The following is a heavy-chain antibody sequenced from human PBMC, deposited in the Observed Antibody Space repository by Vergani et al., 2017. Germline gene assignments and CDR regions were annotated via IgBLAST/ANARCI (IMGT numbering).Heavy chain of an antibody. CDR2: ISSSSSYT. V-gene: IGHV3-11*05. CDR1: GFTFSDYY. Sequence: VQLVESGGGLVQPGRSLRLSCAASGFTFSDYYMSWIRQAPGKGLEWVSYISSSSSYTNYADSVKGRFTISRDNAKNSLYLQMNSLRAEDTAVYYCARPRYGSGSSKVLFDYWGQGTLVTVSS. J-gene: IGHJ4*02. CDR3: ARPRYGSGSSKVLFDY. D-gene: IGHD3-10*01.